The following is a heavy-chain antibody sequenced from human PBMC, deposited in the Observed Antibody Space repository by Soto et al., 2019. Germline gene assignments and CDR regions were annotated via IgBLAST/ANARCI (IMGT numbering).Heavy chain of an antibody. J-gene: IGHJ6*02. Sequence: QVQLVESGGGVVQPGRSLRLSCAASGFTFSSYGMHWVRQAPGKGLEWVAVISYDGSNKYYADSVKGRFTISRDNSKNTLYLQLNSLRAEDTAVYYCAKNSGILTERAGYYYYGMDVWGQGTTVTVSS. CDR1: GFTFSSYG. CDR3: AKNSGILTERAGYYYYGMDV. CDR2: ISYDGSNK. D-gene: IGHD3-9*01. V-gene: IGHV3-30*18.